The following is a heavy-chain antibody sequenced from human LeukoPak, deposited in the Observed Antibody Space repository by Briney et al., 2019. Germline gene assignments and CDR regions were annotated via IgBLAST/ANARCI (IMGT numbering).Heavy chain of an antibody. Sequence: GGSLRLSCAASGFTFSSYAMSWVRQAPGKGLEWVSAISGSGGSTYYADSVKGRFTISRDNSKNTLYLQMNSLRAEDTAVYYCAITRLVQGAFDIWGQGTMVTVSS. CDR2: ISGSGGST. CDR3: AITRLVQGAFDI. D-gene: IGHD6-19*01. V-gene: IGHV3-23*01. J-gene: IGHJ3*02. CDR1: GFTFSSYA.